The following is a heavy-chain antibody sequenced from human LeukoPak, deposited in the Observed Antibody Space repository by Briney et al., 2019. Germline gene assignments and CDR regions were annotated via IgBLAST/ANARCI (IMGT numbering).Heavy chain of an antibody. CDR2: ISGGGGNT. V-gene: IGHV3-23*01. Sequence: GGSLRLSCAASKFAFSSYAMSWVRQAPGKGLEWVSAISGGGGNTYYADSVKGRFTISRDNSKNTPYLQMNSLRAEDTAIYYCATSKTVVTSHFDSWGQGTLVPVSS. J-gene: IGHJ4*02. CDR3: ATSKTVVTSHFDS. CDR1: KFAFSSYA. D-gene: IGHD4-23*01.